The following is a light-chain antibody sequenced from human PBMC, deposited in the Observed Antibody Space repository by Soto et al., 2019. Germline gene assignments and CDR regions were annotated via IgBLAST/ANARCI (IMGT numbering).Light chain of an antibody. Sequence: EIVMTQSPGTLSVSPGEGATLSCRASQSISTHLAWYQQKPGQTPRILIYGASIRATGVPVRFSGSGSGTDFTLTIASLQSEDFAVYYCQQYDTWPPHTVGQGTNVEI. CDR1: QSISTH. J-gene: IGKJ2*01. CDR2: GAS. V-gene: IGKV3-15*01. CDR3: QQYDTWPPHT.